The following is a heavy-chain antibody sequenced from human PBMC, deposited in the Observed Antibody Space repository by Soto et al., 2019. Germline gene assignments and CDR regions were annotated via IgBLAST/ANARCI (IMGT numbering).Heavy chain of an antibody. V-gene: IGHV4-30-4*02. CDR2: IYYTGST. J-gene: IGHJ4*02. CDR3: ARGFGGVPLDYFDF. Sequence: PSETLSLTCTVSGASLSNGDYYWSWIRQPPGKGLEWLGYIYYTGSTYYNPALQRRAVFSIDTSKTRFSLKLTSVTAADTAVYYCARGFGGVPLDYFDFWGQGTQVTVSS. CDR1: GASLSNGDYY. D-gene: IGHD3-16*01.